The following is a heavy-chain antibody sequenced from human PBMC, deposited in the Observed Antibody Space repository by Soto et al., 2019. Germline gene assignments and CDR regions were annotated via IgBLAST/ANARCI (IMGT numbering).Heavy chain of an antibody. J-gene: IGHJ6*03. CDR1: GGSISSYY. CDR3: ARLVVPAARDDYYYYMDV. Sequence: SETLSLTCTVSGGSISSYYWSWIRQPPGKGLEWIGYIYYSGSTNYNPSLKSRVTISVDTSKNQFSLKLSSVTAADTAVYYCARLVVPAARDDYYYYMDVWGKGTTVTVS. D-gene: IGHD2-2*01. CDR2: IYYSGST. V-gene: IGHV4-59*08.